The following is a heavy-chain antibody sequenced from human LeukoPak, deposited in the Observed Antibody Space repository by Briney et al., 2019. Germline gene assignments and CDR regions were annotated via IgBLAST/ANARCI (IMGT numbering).Heavy chain of an antibody. V-gene: IGHV4-34*01. CDR2: INRSGST. Sequence: SETLSLTCAVYGGSLSYYYWSWIRQPPEKGLEWIGEINRSGSTNYNPSLKSRVSISVDTSKNQFSLKLGSVTAADTAVYYCARGGFYCGDDCYVDYWGQGTLVTVSS. CDR3: ARGGFYCGDDCYVDY. CDR1: GGSLSYYY. D-gene: IGHD2-21*02. J-gene: IGHJ4*02.